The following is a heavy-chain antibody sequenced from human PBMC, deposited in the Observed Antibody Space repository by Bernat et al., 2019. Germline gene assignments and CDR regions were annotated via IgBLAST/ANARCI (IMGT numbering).Heavy chain of an antibody. V-gene: IGHV4-31*02. CDR3: RAHWPKPGYWYFDV. Sequence: QVQLQESGPGLVKPSQTLSLTCIVSGGSINNGGFSWTWIRQHPGKGLEWIGDISKSGSTTYNPSLKSRVAISVDTSKNQFSLSLSSVTAADTAVYYCRAHWPKPGYWYFDVWGRGTLVTVSS. J-gene: IGHJ2*01. D-gene: IGHD2-2*01. CDR2: ISKSGST. CDR1: GGSINNGGFS.